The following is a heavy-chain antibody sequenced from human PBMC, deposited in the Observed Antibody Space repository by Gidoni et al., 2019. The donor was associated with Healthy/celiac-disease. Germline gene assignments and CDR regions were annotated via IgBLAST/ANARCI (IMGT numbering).Heavy chain of an antibody. CDR2: IWYDGSNK. V-gene: IGHV3-33*01. CDR1: GFTFSSYG. D-gene: IGHD3-16*01. CDR3: AISRLGELLSAADY. J-gene: IGHJ4*02. Sequence: QVQLVESGGGVVQPGRSLRLSCAASGFTFSSYGMHWVRQAPGKGLEWVAVIWYDGSNKYYADSVKGRFTISRDNSKNTLYLQMNSLRAEDTAVYYCAISRLGELLSAADYWGQGTLVTVSS.